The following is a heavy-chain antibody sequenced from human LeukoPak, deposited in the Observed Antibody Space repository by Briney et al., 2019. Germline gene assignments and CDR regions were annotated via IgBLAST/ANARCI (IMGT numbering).Heavy chain of an antibody. Sequence: SETLSLTCAVYGGSFSGYYWSWIRRPPGKGLEWIGEINHSGSTNCNPSLKSRVTISVDTSKNQFSLKLSSVTAADTAVYYYARFEDRRGFDPWGQGTLVTVSS. CDR3: ARFEDRRGFDP. CDR2: INHSGST. J-gene: IGHJ5*02. CDR1: GGSFSGYY. V-gene: IGHV4-34*01. D-gene: IGHD3-16*01.